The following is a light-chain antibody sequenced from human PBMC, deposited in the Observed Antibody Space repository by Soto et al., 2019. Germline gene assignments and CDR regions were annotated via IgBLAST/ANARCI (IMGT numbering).Light chain of an antibody. V-gene: IGKV1-5*03. CDR3: QHYNSYSEA. J-gene: IGKJ1*01. CDR1: QTISSW. CDR2: KAS. Sequence: DIQMTQSPSTLSASVGDRATITCRASQTISSWLAWYQQKPGKAPKPLIYKASTLKSGVPSSFSGSGSGTEFTLTISSLQPDDFATYYCQHYNSYSEAFGQGTKVDIK.